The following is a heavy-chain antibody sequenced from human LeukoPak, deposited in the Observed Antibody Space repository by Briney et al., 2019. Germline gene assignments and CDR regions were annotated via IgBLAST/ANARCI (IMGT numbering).Heavy chain of an antibody. CDR2: LSGSGSST. CDR3: AKLRVGYCSSTSCRYNWFDP. CDR1: GFTFSSYA. D-gene: IGHD2-2*01. Sequence: GGSLSLSCAATGFTFSSYAMSWVRQALGKGMEWVSALSGSGSSTYYADSVKGRFIISRDNSKNTLYVQMNSLRAEDTAVYYCAKLRVGYCSSTSCRYNWFDPWGQGTLVTVSS. J-gene: IGHJ5*02. V-gene: IGHV3-23*01.